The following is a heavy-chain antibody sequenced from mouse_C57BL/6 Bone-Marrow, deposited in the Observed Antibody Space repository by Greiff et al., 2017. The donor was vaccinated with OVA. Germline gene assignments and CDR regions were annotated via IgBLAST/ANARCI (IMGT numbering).Heavy chain of an antibody. CDR2: INPGSGGT. Sequence: QVQLKESGAELVRPGTSVKVSCKASGYAFTNYLIEWVKQRPGQGLEWIGVINPGSGGTNYNEKFKGKATLTADKSSSTAYMQLSSLTSEDSAVYFCARKGLRYWGQGTLVTVSA. J-gene: IGHJ3*01. CDR1: GYAFTNYL. V-gene: IGHV1-54*01. CDR3: ARKGLRY. D-gene: IGHD1-1*01.